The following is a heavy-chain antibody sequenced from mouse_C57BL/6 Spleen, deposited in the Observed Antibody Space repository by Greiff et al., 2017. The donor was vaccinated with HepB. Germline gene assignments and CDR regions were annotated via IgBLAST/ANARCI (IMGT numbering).Heavy chain of an antibody. CDR2: IDPEDGDT. Sequence: EVQLQQSGAELVRPGASVKLSCTASGFNIKDYYMHWVKQRPEQGLEWIGRIDPEDGDTEYAPKFQGKATMTADTSSNTAYLQLSSLTSEDTAGYYCTTRGYYGSSYRYFDVWGTGTTVTVSS. J-gene: IGHJ1*03. CDR3: TTRGYYGSSYRYFDV. D-gene: IGHD1-1*01. CDR1: GFNIKDYY. V-gene: IGHV14-1*01.